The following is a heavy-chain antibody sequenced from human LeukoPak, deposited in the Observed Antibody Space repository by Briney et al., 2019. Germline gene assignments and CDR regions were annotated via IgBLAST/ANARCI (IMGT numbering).Heavy chain of an antibody. Sequence: GGSLRLSCAASGFTFSSYAMSWVRQAPGKGLEWVSAISGSGGSTYYADSVKGRFTISRDNAKNSLYMQMNSLRADDTAVYYCARFAAGGSYYYYMDVWGKGTTVTVSS. CDR3: ARFAAGGSYYYYMDV. V-gene: IGHV3-23*01. J-gene: IGHJ6*03. CDR2: ISGSGGST. CDR1: GFTFSSYA. D-gene: IGHD3-10*01.